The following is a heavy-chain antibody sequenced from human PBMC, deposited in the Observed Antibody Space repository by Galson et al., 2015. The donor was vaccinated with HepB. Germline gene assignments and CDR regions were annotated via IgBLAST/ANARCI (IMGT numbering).Heavy chain of an antibody. CDR1: GFSLTTRGLC. CDR2: IDWDDDK. Sequence: PALVKPTQTLTLTCAFSGFSLTTRGLCVSWIRQPPGKALEWLARIDWDDDKYYSTSLKTRLTISRDTSKNQVVLTMTNMDPVDTATYYCARSRGYCTSTSCYSGAFVIWGQGTMVTVSS. J-gene: IGHJ3*02. CDR3: ARSRGYCTSTSCYSGAFVI. D-gene: IGHD2-2*01. V-gene: IGHV2-70*11.